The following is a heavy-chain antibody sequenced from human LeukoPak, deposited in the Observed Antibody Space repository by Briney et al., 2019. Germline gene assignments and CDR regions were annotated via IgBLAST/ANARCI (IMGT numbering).Heavy chain of an antibody. CDR3: ARTDSGSYYWFDP. V-gene: IGHV3-30*01. D-gene: IGHD1-26*01. J-gene: IGHJ5*02. Sequence: DSVKGRFTISRDNSKNTLYLQMNSLRAEDTAVYYCARTDSGSYYWFDPWGQGTLVTVSS.